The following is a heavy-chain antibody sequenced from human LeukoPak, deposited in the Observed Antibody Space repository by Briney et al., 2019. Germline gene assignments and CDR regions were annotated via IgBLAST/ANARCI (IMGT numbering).Heavy chain of an antibody. CDR1: GVSFSGYY. V-gene: IGHV4-34*01. Sequence: SETLSLTCAVSGVSFSGYYLSWIRQPPGKGLEWIGDINYSGSTNYNPSLKSRVTISVDTSKNQSFLLLISVTAADEAVYYCGRPGPTYYYDSSGYFRWGQGTLVTVSS. CDR3: GRPGPTYYYDSSGYFR. J-gene: IGHJ4*02. CDR2: INYSGST. D-gene: IGHD3-22*01.